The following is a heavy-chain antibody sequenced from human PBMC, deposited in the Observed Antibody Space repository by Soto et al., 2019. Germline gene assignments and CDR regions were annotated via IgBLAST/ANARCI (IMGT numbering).Heavy chain of an antibody. CDR1: GYSISSSNW. J-gene: IGHJ4*02. D-gene: IGHD1-26*01. Sequence: SETLSLTCAVSGYSISSSNWWGWIRQPPGKGLEWIGYIYYSGTTYYNPSRKSRVTMSVDTSKNQFSLKLTSVTAVDTAVYYCARREIQGPIDYWGQGTLVTVSS. V-gene: IGHV4-28*01. CDR2: IYYSGTT. CDR3: ARREIQGPIDY.